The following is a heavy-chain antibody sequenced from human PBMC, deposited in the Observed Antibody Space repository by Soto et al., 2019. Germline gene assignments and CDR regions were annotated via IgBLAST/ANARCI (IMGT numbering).Heavy chain of an antibody. CDR3: AKDESYDYVWGAYRPFDS. J-gene: IGHJ4*02. V-gene: IGHV3-30*18. D-gene: IGHD3-16*02. CDR2: VSYEGTNK. Sequence: QVQLVESGGGVVQAGGSLRLSCEASGFTFSSYAMHWVRQAPGKGLEWVAVVSYEGTNKYYADSVKGRFTISRDHSRYTLYLQMESLRAEDTAVYYCAKDESYDYVWGAYRPFDSWGQGTLVTVSS. CDR1: GFTFSSYA.